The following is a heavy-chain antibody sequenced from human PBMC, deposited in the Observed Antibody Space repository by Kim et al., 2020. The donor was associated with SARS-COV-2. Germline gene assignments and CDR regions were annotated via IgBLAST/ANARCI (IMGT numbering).Heavy chain of an antibody. Sequence: YAESGKGRSTVSRDITKDTLYLQMNSLRAGDTAVYYCAKDHPRSGWPPFDSWGQGTLVAVSS. CDR3: AKDHPRSGWPPFDS. V-gene: IGHV3-23*01. D-gene: IGHD6-19*01. J-gene: IGHJ4*02.